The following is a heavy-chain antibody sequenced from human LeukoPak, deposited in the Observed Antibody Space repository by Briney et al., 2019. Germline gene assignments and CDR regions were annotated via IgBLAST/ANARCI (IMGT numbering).Heavy chain of an antibody. CDR2: ISGIGGST. CDR1: GFTFSSYA. Sequence: PGGSLRLSCAASGFTFSSYAMSWFGRAPGKGLEWVSAISGIGGSTYYAASVKGRFTISRDNSKNTLYLQMNSLRAEDTAVYYCAKAKLPLLGYFDYWGQGTLVTVSS. V-gene: IGHV3-23*01. J-gene: IGHJ4*02. CDR3: AKAKLPLLGYFDY.